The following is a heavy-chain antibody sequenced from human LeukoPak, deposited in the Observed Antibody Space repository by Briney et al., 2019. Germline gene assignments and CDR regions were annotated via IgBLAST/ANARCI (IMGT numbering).Heavy chain of an antibody. CDR1: GGTFSSYA. D-gene: IGHD4-4*01. J-gene: IGHJ4*02. CDR3: ASRSDYSNYDY. Sequence: ASVKVSCKASGGTFSSYAIRWVRPAPGQGLEWMGRIIPILGIANYAQKFQGRVTITADKSTSTAYMELSSLRSEDTAVYYCASRSDYSNYDYWGQGTLVTVSS. CDR2: IIPILGIA. V-gene: IGHV1-69*04.